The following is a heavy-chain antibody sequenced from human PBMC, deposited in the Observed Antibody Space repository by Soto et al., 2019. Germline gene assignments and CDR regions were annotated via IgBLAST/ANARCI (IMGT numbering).Heavy chain of an antibody. CDR1: GYTFTSYD. Sequence: QVQLVQSGAEVKKPGASVKVSCKASGYTFTSYDINWVRQATGQGLEWMGWMNPNSGNTGYAQKFQGRVTMTRNTSRSTAYRELSSLRSEDTAVYYCARGPPGYGDYTGDYWGQGTLVTVSS. CDR2: MNPNSGNT. D-gene: IGHD4-17*01. CDR3: ARGPPGYGDYTGDY. V-gene: IGHV1-8*01. J-gene: IGHJ4*02.